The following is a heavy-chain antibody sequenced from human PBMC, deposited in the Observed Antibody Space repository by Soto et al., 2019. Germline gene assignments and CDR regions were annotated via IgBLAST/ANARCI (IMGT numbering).Heavy chain of an antibody. J-gene: IGHJ4*02. V-gene: IGHV2-5*02. D-gene: IGHD3-9*01. CDR3: AHKGPEDWPLDY. Sequence: QITLKESGPTLVRPTQTRTLTCAFSGFSLSTSGVGVGWIRQPPGKALEWLAVIYWDDSKHYSPSLRSRLTITTDSFKNQVVLTMANMDPMDTGTYYCAHKGPEDWPLDYWGQGPLVTVSS. CDR2: IYWDDSK. CDR1: GFSLSTSGVG.